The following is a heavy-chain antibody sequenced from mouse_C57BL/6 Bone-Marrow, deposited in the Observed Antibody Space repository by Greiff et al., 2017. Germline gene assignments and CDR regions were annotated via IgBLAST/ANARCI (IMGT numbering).Heavy chain of an antibody. Sequence: QVQLKQSGPELVKPGASVKISCKASGYSFTSYYIHWVKQRPGQGLEWIGWIYPGSGNTKYNEKFKGKATLTADTSSSTAYMQLSSLTSEDSAVYYCARRGTVPFDYWVQGTTLTVSS. J-gene: IGHJ2*01. D-gene: IGHD2-14*01. V-gene: IGHV1-66*01. CDR3: ARRGTVPFDY. CDR1: GYSFTSYY. CDR2: IYPGSGNT.